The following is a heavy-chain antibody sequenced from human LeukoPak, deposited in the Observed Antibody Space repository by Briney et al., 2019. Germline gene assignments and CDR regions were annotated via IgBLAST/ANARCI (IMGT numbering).Heavy chain of an antibody. J-gene: IGHJ6*02. D-gene: IGHD2-15*01. Sequence: PGGSLRLSCAASGFTFSSYGMHWVRQAPGKGLEWVAVISYDGSNKYYADSVKGRFTISRDNSKNTLYLQMNSLRAEDTAVYYCAREGSAIDYYYYYGMDVWGQGTTVTVSS. CDR1: GFTFSSYG. V-gene: IGHV3-30*03. CDR3: AREGSAIDYYYYYGMDV. CDR2: ISYDGSNK.